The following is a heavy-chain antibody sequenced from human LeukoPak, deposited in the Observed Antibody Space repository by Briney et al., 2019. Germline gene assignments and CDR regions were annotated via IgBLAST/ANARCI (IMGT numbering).Heavy chain of an antibody. J-gene: IGHJ5*02. V-gene: IGHV3-33*08. CDR1: GLTLSPYG. CDR2: ICYDGSTK. D-gene: IGHD3-16*01. CDR3: AGVPNVREGEWFDP. Sequence: QSGRSLRLSCAASGLTLSPYGMHCVRQAPGKGREWVAVICYDGSTKNYADSIKDRFTISRDNSENTFYLQMSSLRAEDTAVYYCAGVPNVREGEWFDPWGQGTLVTVSS.